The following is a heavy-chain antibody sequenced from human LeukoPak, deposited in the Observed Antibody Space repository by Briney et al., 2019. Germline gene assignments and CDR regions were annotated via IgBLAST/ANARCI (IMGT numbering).Heavy chain of an antibody. J-gene: IGHJ6*03. Sequence: GGSLRLSCAASGFTFSLYAMSWVRQTPGKGLEWISTISGSSDNTYYADSVKGRFTISRDNSKNTLYLQMNSLRAEDTAVYYCAKVMDYDFWSGYYNSYYNYYMDVWGKGTTVTVSS. CDR3: AKVMDYDFWSGYYNSYYNYYMDV. V-gene: IGHV3-23*01. CDR2: ISGSSDNT. CDR1: GFTFSLYA. D-gene: IGHD3-3*01.